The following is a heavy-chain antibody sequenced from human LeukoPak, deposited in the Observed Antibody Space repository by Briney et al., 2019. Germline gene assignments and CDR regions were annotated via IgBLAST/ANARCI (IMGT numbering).Heavy chain of an antibody. Sequence: ASVKVSCKASGYTFTSYDINWVRQATGQGLEWMGWMNPNSGNTGYAQKFQGRVTMTRDMSTSTVYMELSSLRSEDTAVYYCAGPRAGYSSGWYAAAHYYYYYMDVWGKGTTVTVSS. D-gene: IGHD6-19*01. CDR1: GYTFTSYD. V-gene: IGHV1-8*01. CDR3: AGPRAGYSSGWYAAAHYYYYYMDV. J-gene: IGHJ6*03. CDR2: MNPNSGNT.